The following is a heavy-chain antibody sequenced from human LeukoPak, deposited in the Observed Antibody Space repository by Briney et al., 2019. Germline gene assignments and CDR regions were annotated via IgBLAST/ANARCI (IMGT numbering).Heavy chain of an antibody. J-gene: IGHJ4*02. Sequence: RTGGSLRLSCAASGFTFSSYAMSWVRQAPGKGLEWVPAISGSGGSTYYADSVKGRFTISRDNSKNTLYLQMNSLRAEDTAVYYCARVKTVTDLGYFDYWGQGTLVTVSS. CDR1: GFTFSSYA. CDR2: ISGSGGST. CDR3: ARVKTVTDLGYFDY. V-gene: IGHV3-23*01. D-gene: IGHD4-11*01.